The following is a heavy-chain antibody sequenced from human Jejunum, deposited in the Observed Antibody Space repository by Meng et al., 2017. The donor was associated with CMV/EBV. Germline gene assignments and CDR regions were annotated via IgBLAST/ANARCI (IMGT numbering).Heavy chain of an antibody. CDR2: IHYGSGST. J-gene: IGHJ4*02. CDR1: GYTYTNSD. CDR3: ARDTNT. V-gene: IGHV1-46*01. Sequence: SVKGSCKASGYTYTNSDMHWVRQAPGQGLEWMGLIHYGSGSTNYAPKFQGRVTMTKDTSTRTEYLELSSLMSDDTAIYYCARDTNTWGQGTLVTVSS. D-gene: IGHD1-1*01.